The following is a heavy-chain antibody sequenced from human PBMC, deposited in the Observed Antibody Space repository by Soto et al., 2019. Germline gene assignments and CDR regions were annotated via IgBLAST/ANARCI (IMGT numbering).Heavy chain of an antibody. D-gene: IGHD3-3*01. V-gene: IGHV1-8*01. CDR3: ARRGGDDFWSGYWFDY. J-gene: IGHJ4*02. CDR1: GYTFTSYD. CDR2: MNPNSGNT. Sequence: ASVKVSFKASGYTFTSYDINWVRQATGQGLEWMGWMNPNSGNTGYAQKFQGRVTMTRNTSISTAHMELSSLRSEDTAVYYCARRGGDDFWSGYWFDYWGQGTLVTVSS.